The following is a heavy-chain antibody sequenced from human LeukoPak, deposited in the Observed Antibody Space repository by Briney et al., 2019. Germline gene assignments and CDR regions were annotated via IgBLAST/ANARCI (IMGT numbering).Heavy chain of an antibody. J-gene: IGHJ4*02. D-gene: IGHD6-19*01. Sequence: PSETLSLTCAVYGGSFSGYYWSWIRQPPGKGLEWIGEMNHSGSTNYNPSLKSRVTISVDTSKNQFSLKLSSVTAADTAVYYCARQLKYSSGWRHDYWGQGTLVTVSS. V-gene: IGHV4-34*01. CDR3: ARQLKYSSGWRHDY. CDR2: MNHSGST. CDR1: GGSFSGYY.